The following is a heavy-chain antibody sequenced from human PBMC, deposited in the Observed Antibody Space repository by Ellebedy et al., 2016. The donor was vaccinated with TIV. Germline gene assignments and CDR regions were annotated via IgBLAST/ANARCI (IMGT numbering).Heavy chain of an antibody. Sequence: GESLKISCKTSGYSFASYWIGWVRQMPGKGLEWMGLIFPGDAVTTYSPSFQGQVTISPNNSISTAYLQRGSLKASDTAMYYCVSYEGYALAGIDYWGQGTLVTVSS. V-gene: IGHV5-51*01. CDR3: VSYEGYALAGIDY. CDR1: GYSFASYW. CDR2: IFPGDAVT. J-gene: IGHJ4*02. D-gene: IGHD3-22*01.